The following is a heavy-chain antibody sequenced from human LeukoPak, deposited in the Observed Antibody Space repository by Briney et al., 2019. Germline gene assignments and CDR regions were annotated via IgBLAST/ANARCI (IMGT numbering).Heavy chain of an antibody. CDR2: IKSDGST. CDR3: ARAVTYFYGSVTYDWFDP. V-gene: IGHV3-74*01. D-gene: IGHD3-10*01. Sequence: PGRSLRLSCAASGFTFSSYWMHWVRQTPGKGLVRVSRIKSDGSTIYADSVKGRFTISRDNAKNTLYLQMNSLRAEDTAIYYCARAVTYFYGSVTYDWFDPWGQGTLVTVSS. J-gene: IGHJ5*02. CDR1: GFTFSSYW.